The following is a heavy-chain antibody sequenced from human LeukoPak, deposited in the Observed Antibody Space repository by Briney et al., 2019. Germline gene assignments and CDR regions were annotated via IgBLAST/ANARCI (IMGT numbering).Heavy chain of an antibody. V-gene: IGHV4-34*01. CDR2: INHSGST. Sequence: SETLSLTCAVYGGSFSGYYWSWIRQPPGKGLEWIGEINHSGSTNYNPSLKSRVTISVDTSKDQFSLKLNSVTAADTAVYYCARALRGYSYGPTYYFDYWGQGTLVTVSS. J-gene: IGHJ4*02. CDR1: GGSFSGYY. CDR3: ARALRGYSYGPTYYFDY. D-gene: IGHD5-18*01.